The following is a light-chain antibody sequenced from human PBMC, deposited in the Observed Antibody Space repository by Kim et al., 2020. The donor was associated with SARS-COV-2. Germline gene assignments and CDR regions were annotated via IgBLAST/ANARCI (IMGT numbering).Light chain of an antibody. CDR1: QDISYN. CDR3: QQYDNYPQT. CDR2: AAS. V-gene: IGKV1-16*02. J-gene: IGKJ1*01. Sequence: ASVGDRVTITCRASQDISYNLVWFQQKPGKAPRSLIYAASNLQSGVPSKFRVSGSGTHFTLNIDSLQPEDFATYYCQQYDNYPQTFGQGTKVDIK.